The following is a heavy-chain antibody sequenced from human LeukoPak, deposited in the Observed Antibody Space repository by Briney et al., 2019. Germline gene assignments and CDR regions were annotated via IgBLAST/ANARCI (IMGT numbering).Heavy chain of an antibody. D-gene: IGHD6-6*01. V-gene: IGHV4-59*01. CDR2: LHYRGNT. Sequence: SETLSLTCAVYGGSFSGYYWSWIRQPPGKGLEWIGYLHYRGNTNHNSSLKSRMTISLDTSRNQFSLRLSSVTAADTAIYFCARESSTSQTNLFDSWGQGTLVTVSS. CDR1: GGSFSGYY. J-gene: IGHJ4*02. CDR3: ARESSTSQTNLFDS.